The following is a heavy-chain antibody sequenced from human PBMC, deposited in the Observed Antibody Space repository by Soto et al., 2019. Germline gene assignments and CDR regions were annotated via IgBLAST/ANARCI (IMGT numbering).Heavy chain of an antibody. CDR3: ARSPDIVATFDY. CDR1: GFTFSSYS. J-gene: IGHJ4*02. Sequence: GGSLRLSCAASGFTFSSYSMNWVRQAPGKGLEWVSSISSSSSYIYYADSVKGRFTISRDNAKNSLYLQMNSLRAEDTAVYYCARSPDIVATFDYWGQGTLVTVSS. CDR2: ISSSSSYI. V-gene: IGHV3-21*01. D-gene: IGHD5-12*01.